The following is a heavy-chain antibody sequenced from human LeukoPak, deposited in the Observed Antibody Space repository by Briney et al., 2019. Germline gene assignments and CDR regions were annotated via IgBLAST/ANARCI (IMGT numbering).Heavy chain of an antibody. CDR3: ARLSTSVAGGDH. D-gene: IGHD6-19*01. CDR2: IKKDGSEE. Sequence: GGSLRLSCTASGFSFSTSWMSWVRQTPGKGLEWVANIKKDGSEEHYVDSVKTRFTISRDNAKNSPYLQLNSLIVEDTAVYYCARLSTSVAGGDHWGQGTLVTVSS. J-gene: IGHJ4*02. V-gene: IGHV3-7*01. CDR1: GFSFSTSW.